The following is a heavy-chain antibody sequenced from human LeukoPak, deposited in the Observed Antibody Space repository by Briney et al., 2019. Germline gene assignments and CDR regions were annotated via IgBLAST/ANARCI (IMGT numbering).Heavy chain of an antibody. Sequence: KPSETLSFTCTVSGGSISSYYWSWIRQPPGKGLEWIGYIYYSGSTNYNPSLKSRVTISVDTSKNQFSLKLSSVTAADTAVYYCARVQDWNYFDYWGRGTLVTVSS. J-gene: IGHJ4*02. D-gene: IGHD2-15*01. V-gene: IGHV4-59*01. CDR2: IYYSGST. CDR3: ARVQDWNYFDY. CDR1: GGSISSYY.